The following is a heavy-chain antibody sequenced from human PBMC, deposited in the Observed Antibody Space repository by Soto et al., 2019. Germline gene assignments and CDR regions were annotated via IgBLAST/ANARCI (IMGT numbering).Heavy chain of an antibody. CDR3: ARSYSYGDYFDY. J-gene: IGHJ4*02. Sequence: KTSETLSLTCTVSGGSISSGGYYWSWIRQHPGKGLEWIGYIYYSGSTYYNPSLKSRVTISVDTSKNQFSLKLSSVTAADTAVYYCARSYSYGDYFDYWGQGTLVTVSS. CDR1: GGSISSGGYY. V-gene: IGHV4-31*03. CDR2: IYYSGST. D-gene: IGHD5-18*01.